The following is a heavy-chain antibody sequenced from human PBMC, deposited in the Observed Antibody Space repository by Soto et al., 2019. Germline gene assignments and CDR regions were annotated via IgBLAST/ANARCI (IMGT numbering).Heavy chain of an antibody. J-gene: IGHJ5*02. CDR3: ARFASGRSAST. Sequence: EVQVVESGGGLVQPGGSLRLSCAASGFTFSDYWMSWARQAPEKGLELVANIKQDGSEEYYVDSVKGRFTISRDNAKNSLYLQMDSLRADDTAIYYFARFASGRSASTWGQGTLVTVSS. V-gene: IGHV3-7*05. D-gene: IGHD6-19*01. CDR1: GFTFSDYW. CDR2: IKQDGSEE.